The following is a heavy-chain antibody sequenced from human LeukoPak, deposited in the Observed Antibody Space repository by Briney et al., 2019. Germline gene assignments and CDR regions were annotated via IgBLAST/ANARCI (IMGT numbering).Heavy chain of an antibody. V-gene: IGHV4-34*01. D-gene: IGHD3-10*01. CDR1: GGSFSGYY. CDR3: ARGGTDKLLWFGELLSRAIDY. CDR2: INHSGST. Sequence: PSETLSLTCAVYGGSFSGYYWSWIRQPPGKGLEWIGEINHSGSTNYNPSLKSRVTISVDTSKNQFSLKLSSVTAADTAVYYCARGGTDKLLWFGELLSRAIDYWGQGTLVTASS. J-gene: IGHJ4*02.